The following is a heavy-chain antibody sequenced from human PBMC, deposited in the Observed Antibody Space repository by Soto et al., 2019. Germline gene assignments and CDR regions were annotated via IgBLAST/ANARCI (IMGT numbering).Heavy chain of an antibody. Sequence: EVQLLESGGGLVQPGGSLRLSCAASGFTFSRYVMSWVRQAPGKGLEWVSAISGSGGSTYYADSVKGRFTISRDNSKNTLYLQMNSLRAEDTAVYYCAKDQGDYGDYADWAFDQWGQGTLVTVSS. CDR3: AKDQGDYGDYADWAFDQ. V-gene: IGHV3-23*01. D-gene: IGHD4-17*01. CDR1: GFTFSRYV. J-gene: IGHJ4*02. CDR2: ISGSGGST.